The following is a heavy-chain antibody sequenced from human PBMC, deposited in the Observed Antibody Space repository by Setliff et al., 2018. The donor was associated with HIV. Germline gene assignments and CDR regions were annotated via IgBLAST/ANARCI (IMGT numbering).Heavy chain of an antibody. V-gene: IGHV4-39*01. J-gene: IGHJ5*02. CDR3: ASRIYYYDSNNFLREEGFDP. D-gene: IGHD3-22*01. CDR1: GDSATNSRYY. CDR2: IHYDERT. Sequence: SETLSLTCTVSGDSATNSRYYWAWIRQPPGKGLEYIGSIHYDERTYYNPSLKSQVTISLDTSKNQFSLNLTSVTAADTAVYYCASRIYYYDSNNFLREEGFDPWGQGTLVTVSS.